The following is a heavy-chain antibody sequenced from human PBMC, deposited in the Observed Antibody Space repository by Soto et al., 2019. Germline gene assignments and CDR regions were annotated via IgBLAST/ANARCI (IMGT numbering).Heavy chain of an antibody. CDR1: GGTFSTYS. CDR2: IIPIFGTA. V-gene: IGHV1-69*06. Sequence: SVKVSCKTSGGTFSTYSIVWVRQAPGEGLEWMGGIIPIFGTANYAQKFQDRVKITADKSTNTAFMELSSLKSEDTAMYYCASSSGNNYGVGTNYYFDYWGQGTLVTVSS. CDR3: ASSSGNNYGVGTNYYFDY. D-gene: IGHD1-26*01. J-gene: IGHJ4*02.